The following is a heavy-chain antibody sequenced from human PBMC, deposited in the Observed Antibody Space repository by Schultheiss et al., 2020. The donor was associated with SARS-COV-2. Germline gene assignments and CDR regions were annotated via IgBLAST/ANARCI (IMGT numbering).Heavy chain of an antibody. CDR3: ARGAPGIAAADPMYYYYGMDV. D-gene: IGHD6-13*01. Sequence: ASVKVSCKASGYTFTSYGISWVRQAPGQGLEWMGWISAYNGNTNYAQKLQGRVTMTTDTSTSTAYMELRSLRSDDTAVYYCARGAPGIAAADPMYYYYGMDVWGQGTTVTVS. CDR1: GYTFTSYG. V-gene: IGHV1-18*01. CDR2: ISAYNGNT. J-gene: IGHJ6*02.